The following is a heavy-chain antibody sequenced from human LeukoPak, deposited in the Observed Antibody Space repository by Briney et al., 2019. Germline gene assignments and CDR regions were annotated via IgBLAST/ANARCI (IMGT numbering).Heavy chain of an antibody. CDR1: GGSFSGYY. J-gene: IGHJ5*02. D-gene: IGHD5-18*01. CDR2: INHSGST. V-gene: IGHV4-34*01. CDR3: AREQRGYSYGLLGWFDP. Sequence: SETLSLTCAVYGGSFSGYYWSWIRQPPGKGLEWIGEINHSGSTNYNPSLKSRVTISVDTSKNQFSLKLSSVTAADTAVYYCAREQRGYSYGLLGWFDPWGQGTLVTVSS.